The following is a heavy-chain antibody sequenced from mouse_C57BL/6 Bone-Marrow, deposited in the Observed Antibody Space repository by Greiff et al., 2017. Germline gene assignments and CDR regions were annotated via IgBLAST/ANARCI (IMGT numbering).Heavy chain of an antibody. Sequence: QVQLQQSGAELVKPGASVKMSCKASGYTFTSYWITWVKQRPGQGLEWIGDISPGSGSNNYNEKFKRKATLTVDTSSSTAYMQLSSLTSEDSAVYYCARPVIWESFGDYWRQGTTLTVSS. CDR2: ISPGSGSN. J-gene: IGHJ2*01. CDR1: GYTFTSYW. V-gene: IGHV1-55*01. D-gene: IGHD4-1*01. CDR3: ARPVIWESFGDY.